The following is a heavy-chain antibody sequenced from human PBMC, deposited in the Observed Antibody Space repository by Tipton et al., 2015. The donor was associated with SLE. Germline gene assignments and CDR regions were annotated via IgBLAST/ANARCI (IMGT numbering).Heavy chain of an antibody. J-gene: IGHJ3*02. Sequence: LRLSCAASGFTFSSYEMNWVRQAPGKGLEWIGRIYTSGSTNYNPSLKSRVTMSVDTSKNQFSLKLSSVTAADTAVYYCARGAPRAFDIWGQGTMVTVSS. CDR1: GFTFSSYE. CDR3: ARGAPRAFDI. CDR2: IYTSGST. V-gene: IGHV4-4*07.